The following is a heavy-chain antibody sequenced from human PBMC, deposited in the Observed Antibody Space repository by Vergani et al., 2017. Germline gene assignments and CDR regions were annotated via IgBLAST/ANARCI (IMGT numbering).Heavy chain of an antibody. J-gene: IGHJ4*02. Sequence: QMQLVQSGPEVKKPGTSVKVSCKASGFTFTSSAVQWVRQARGQRLEWIGWIVVGSGNTNYAQKFQERVTITRDMSKSTAYMELSSLGSEETAVYYWAAGYSSGWYHPANFDYWGQGTLVTVSS. CDR2: IVVGSGNT. CDR3: AAGYSSGWYHPANFDY. V-gene: IGHV1-58*01. D-gene: IGHD6-13*01. CDR1: GFTFTSSA.